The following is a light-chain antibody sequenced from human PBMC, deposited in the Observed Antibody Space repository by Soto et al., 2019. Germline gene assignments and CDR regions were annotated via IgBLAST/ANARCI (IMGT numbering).Light chain of an antibody. V-gene: IGKV3-20*01. J-gene: IGKJ2*01. Sequence: EIVLTQSPGTLSSSPGDRATVSCRASQSLSRSYLSWYQQKPGQAPRLLIYAASARATGIPDRFSGRGSGTEFTLTISRLEPEDFAVYYCHQYGSSPPYTFGQGTPLQIK. CDR1: QSLSRSY. CDR2: AAS. CDR3: HQYGSSPPYT.